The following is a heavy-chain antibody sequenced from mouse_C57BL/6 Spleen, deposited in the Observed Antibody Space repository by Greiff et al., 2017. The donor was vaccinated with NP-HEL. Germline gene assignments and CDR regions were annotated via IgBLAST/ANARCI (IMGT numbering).Heavy chain of an antibody. J-gene: IGHJ1*03. V-gene: IGHV1-55*01. D-gene: IGHD1-1*01. CDR3: ARPYGSSPYWYFDV. CDR2: IYPGSGST. CDR1: GYTFTSYW. Sequence: QVQLQQPGAELVKPGASVKMSCKASGYTFTSYWITWVKQRPGQGLEWIGDIYPGSGSTNYNEKFKSKATLTVDTSSSTAYMQLSSLTSEDSAVYYCARPYGSSPYWYFDVWGTGTTVTVSS.